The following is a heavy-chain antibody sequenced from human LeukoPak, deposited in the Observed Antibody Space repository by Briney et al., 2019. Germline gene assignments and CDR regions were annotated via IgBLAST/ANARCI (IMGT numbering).Heavy chain of an antibody. CDR1: GGSISSYY. Sequence: PSETLSLTCTVSGGSISSYYWSWIRQPPGKGLEWIGYIYYSGSTNYNPSLKSRVTISVDTSKNQFSLKLSSVTAADTAVYYCARARPHFYDYVWGSYRSYVKYYFDYWGQGTLVTVSS. D-gene: IGHD3-16*02. CDR3: ARARPHFYDYVWGSYRSYVKYYFDY. CDR2: IYYSGST. V-gene: IGHV4-59*01. J-gene: IGHJ4*02.